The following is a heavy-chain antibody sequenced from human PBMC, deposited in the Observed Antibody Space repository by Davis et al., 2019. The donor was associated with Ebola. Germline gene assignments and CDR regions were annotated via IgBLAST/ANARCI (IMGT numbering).Heavy chain of an antibody. V-gene: IGHV3-21*01. J-gene: IGHJ4*02. CDR3: ASRRGGPQNGWDILAGYP. D-gene: IGHD3-9*01. CDR2: ITSSSSHI. Sequence: PGGSLRLSCAGSGFTFSTYAMTWVRQAPGKGLEWVSSITSSSSHIYYADSVRGRFNISRDNAKNSLYLQMNSLRAEDTAVYYCASRRGGPQNGWDILAGYPWGQGTLVTVSS. CDR1: GFTFSTYA.